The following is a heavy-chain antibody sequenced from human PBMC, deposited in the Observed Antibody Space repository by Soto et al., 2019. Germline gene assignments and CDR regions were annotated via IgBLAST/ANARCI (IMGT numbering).Heavy chain of an antibody. CDR1: GGSISSGDYY. CDR2: IYYSGST. V-gene: IGHV4-30-4*01. D-gene: IGHD2-21*01. J-gene: IGHJ5*02. CDR3: VRGGPTCGAYKYNWFDP. Sequence: SETLSLTCTVSGGSISSGDYYWSWIRQPPGKGLEWIGYIYYSGSTYYNPSLKSRFSISVDTSKNQFSLKLSSVTAADTAVYYCVRGGPTCGAYKYNWFDPWGQGTMVTVYS.